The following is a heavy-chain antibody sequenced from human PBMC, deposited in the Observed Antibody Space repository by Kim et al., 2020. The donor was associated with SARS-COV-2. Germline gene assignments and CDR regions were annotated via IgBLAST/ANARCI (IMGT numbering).Heavy chain of an antibody. CDR3: AKQTTTVTTQSYYFDY. Sequence: GGSLRLSCAASGFTFSSYAMSWVRQAPGKGLEWVSVIYSGGSSTYYADSVKGRFTISRDNSKNTLYLQMNSLRAEDTAVYYCAKQTTTVTTQSYYFDYWGQGTLVTVSS. V-gene: IGHV3-23*03. CDR2: IYSGGSST. J-gene: IGHJ4*02. CDR1: GFTFSSYA. D-gene: IGHD4-17*01.